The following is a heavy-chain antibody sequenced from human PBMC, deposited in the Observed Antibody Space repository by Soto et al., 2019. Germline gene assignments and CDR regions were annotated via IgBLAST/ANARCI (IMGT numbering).Heavy chain of an antibody. CDR2: INHSGST. D-gene: IGHD5-12*01. CDR1: GGSFSGYY. J-gene: IGHJ4*02. V-gene: IGHV4-34*01. Sequence: SETLSLTCAVYGGSFSGYYWSWIRQPPGKGLEWIGEINHSGSTNYNPSLKSRVTISVDTSKNQFSLKLSSVTAADTAVYYCARGTRLRDGYRKPPFDYWGQGTLVTVSS. CDR3: ARGTRLRDGYRKPPFDY.